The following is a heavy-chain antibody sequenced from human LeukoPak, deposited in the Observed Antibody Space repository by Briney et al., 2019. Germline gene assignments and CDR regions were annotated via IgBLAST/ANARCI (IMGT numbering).Heavy chain of an antibody. D-gene: IGHD1-1*01. Sequence: SETLSLTCAVSGISISTYYWSWIRQPAGKGLDWIGRIYTSGNTNYKPSLKSRLTISVDKSKNHLSLKLSSLTAADTAFYYCAGGPSGTAFDDWGHGTLVTVSS. CDR2: IYTSGNT. J-gene: IGHJ4*01. CDR3: AGGPSGTAFDD. CDR1: GISISTYY. V-gene: IGHV4-4*07.